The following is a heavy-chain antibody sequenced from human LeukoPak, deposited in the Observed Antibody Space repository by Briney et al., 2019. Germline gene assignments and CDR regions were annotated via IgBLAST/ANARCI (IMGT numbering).Heavy chain of an antibody. V-gene: IGHV1-46*01. CDR1: GYTFTPYF. CDR2: INPTGGST. Sequence: ASGKVSCKASGYTFTPYFIHLVRQAPGQGLEWMGIINPTGGSTTYAQKFQGRFTVTRDMSTSTVYMELSSLTSEDTAVYYCARDRVIVGGTATYNFDHWGQGTQVTVSS. J-gene: IGHJ4*02. CDR3: ARDRVIVGGTATYNFDH. D-gene: IGHD1-14*01.